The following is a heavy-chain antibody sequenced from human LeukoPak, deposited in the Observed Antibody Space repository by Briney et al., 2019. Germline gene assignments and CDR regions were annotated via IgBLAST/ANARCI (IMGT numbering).Heavy chain of an antibody. V-gene: IGHV3-30*03. CDR2: ISYVGSNK. Sequence: GGSLRLSCAASGFTFSSYGMHWVRQAPGKGLEWVAVISYVGSNKYYADSVKGRFTISRDNSKNTLYRQMNRLRAEDTAVYYCARDLGGNALDIWGQGTLVTVSS. CDR1: GFTFSSYG. J-gene: IGHJ3*02. CDR3: ARDLGGNALDI. D-gene: IGHD3-16*01.